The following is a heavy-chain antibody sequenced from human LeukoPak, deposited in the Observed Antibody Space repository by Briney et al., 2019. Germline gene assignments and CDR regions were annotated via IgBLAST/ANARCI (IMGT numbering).Heavy chain of an antibody. D-gene: IGHD6-13*01. CDR2: IYSGGST. J-gene: IGHJ2*01. CDR3: AGDSDSSSWNNWYFDL. CDR1: GFTVSGNY. V-gene: IGHV3-53*04. Sequence: GGSLRLSCAASGFTVSGNYMSWVRQAPGKGLEWVSVIYSGGSTYYADSVKGRFTISRHNSKNTLYLQMNSLRAEDTAVYYCAGDSDSSSWNNWYFDLWGRGTLVTVSS.